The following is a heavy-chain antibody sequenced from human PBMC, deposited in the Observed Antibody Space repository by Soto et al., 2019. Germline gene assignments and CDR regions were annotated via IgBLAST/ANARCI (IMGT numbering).Heavy chain of an antibody. Sequence: PGGSLRLSCAASGFTFSSYEMNWVRQAPGKGLEWVSYISSSGSIIYYADSVKGRFTISRDNAKNSLYLQMNSLRAEDTAVYYCARGVLYYYDSSGYPHWFDPWGQGNLVTVSS. J-gene: IGHJ5*02. CDR2: ISSSGSII. D-gene: IGHD3-22*01. CDR1: GFTFSSYE. V-gene: IGHV3-48*03. CDR3: ARGVLYYYDSSGYPHWFDP.